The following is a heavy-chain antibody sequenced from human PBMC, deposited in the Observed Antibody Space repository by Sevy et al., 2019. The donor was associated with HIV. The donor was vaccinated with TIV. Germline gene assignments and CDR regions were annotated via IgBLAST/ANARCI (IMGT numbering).Heavy chain of an antibody. J-gene: IGHJ4*02. CDR2: ISSSSSYI. CDR1: GFTFSTYS. D-gene: IGHD1-26*01. V-gene: IGHV3-21*01. CDR3: ARDEVGTTAFDY. Sequence: GGSLRLSCAASGFTFSTYSMNWVRQAPGKGLEWVSSISSSSSYIYYAYSVKGRFTISRDNAKNSLYLQMNSLRAEDTALYYCARDEVGTTAFDYWGQGTLVTVSS.